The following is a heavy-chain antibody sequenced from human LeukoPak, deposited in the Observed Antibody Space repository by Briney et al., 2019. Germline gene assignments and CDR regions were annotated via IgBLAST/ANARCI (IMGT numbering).Heavy chain of an antibody. V-gene: IGHV4-39*07. Sequence: PSETLSLTCTVSGGSISSSSYYWGWIRQPPGKGLEWIVSMYYNGNTHYNPSLRSRVTMSVDTSKNQFSLELSSVTAADTAVYYCARDRLYCSTTECYSPWLDPWGQGSLVTVSS. J-gene: IGHJ5*02. D-gene: IGHD2-2*01. CDR3: ARDRLYCSTTECYSPWLDP. CDR2: MYYNGNT. CDR1: GGSISSSSYY.